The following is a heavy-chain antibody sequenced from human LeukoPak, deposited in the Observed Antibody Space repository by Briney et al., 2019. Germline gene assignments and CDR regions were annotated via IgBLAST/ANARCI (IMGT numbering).Heavy chain of an antibody. V-gene: IGHV1-3*01. D-gene: IGHD1-26*01. CDR1: GYTFTIYA. J-gene: IGHJ4*02. CDR3: ARDRGKFLIAF. Sequence: ASVKVSCKASGYTFTIYAIHCVRQAPGQRLEWLGWISAGNGDTGYSQKFQGRVTFTRDTSANTVYMELTSLTSEDAAVYYCARDRGKFLIAFWGQGTLVTVSS. CDR2: ISAGNGDT.